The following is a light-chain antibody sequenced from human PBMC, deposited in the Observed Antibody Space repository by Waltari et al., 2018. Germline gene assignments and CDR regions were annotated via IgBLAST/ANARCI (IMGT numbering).Light chain of an antibody. CDR1: ISDVGGYDY. CDR2: EVN. Sequence: QSALTQPPSASGSPGQSVTISCTGTISDVGGYDYVSWYQQHPGKAPKVMIYEVNKRPSGVPDRFSGSKSGITASLTVSGLQADDEAAYYCSSYAGSNTVVFGGGTKLTVL. J-gene: IGLJ2*01. CDR3: SSYAGSNTVV. V-gene: IGLV2-8*01.